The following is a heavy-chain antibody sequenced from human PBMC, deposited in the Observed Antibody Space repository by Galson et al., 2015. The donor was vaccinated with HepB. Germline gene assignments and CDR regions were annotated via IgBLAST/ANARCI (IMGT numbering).Heavy chain of an antibody. J-gene: IGHJ4*02. CDR2: INPNSGGT. CDR3: AREYYDSSGYYYGELSPVGY. D-gene: IGHD3-22*01. CDR1: GYTFTGYY. Sequence: SVKVSCKASGYTFTGYYMHWVRQAPGQGLEWMGWINPNSGGTNYAQKFQGRVTMTRDTSISTAYMELSRLRSDDTAVYYCAREYYDSSGYYYGELSPVGYWGQGTLVTVSS. V-gene: IGHV1-2*02.